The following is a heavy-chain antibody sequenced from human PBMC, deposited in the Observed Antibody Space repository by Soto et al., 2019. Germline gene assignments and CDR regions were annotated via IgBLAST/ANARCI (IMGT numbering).Heavy chain of an antibody. CDR1: GFTFSTHA. J-gene: IGHJ5*02. V-gene: IGHV3-30-3*01. CDR2: VSFDGSNK. Sequence: QVQLVESGVGVVQPGRSLRLSCAASGFTFSTHAMQWVRQAPGKGLECVAIVSFDGSNKYYADSVKGRFTISRDNSKNTLYLQMSGLTPEDTAFYYCARDQTGITTAGGGRIDRWGQGTLVTVSS. D-gene: IGHD6-13*01. CDR3: ARDQTGITTAGGGRIDR.